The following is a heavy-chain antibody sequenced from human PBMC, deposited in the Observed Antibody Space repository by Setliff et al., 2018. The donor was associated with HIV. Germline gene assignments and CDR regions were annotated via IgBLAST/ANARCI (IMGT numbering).Heavy chain of an antibody. D-gene: IGHD2-2*02. Sequence: SETLSLTCTVSGGSISSGGYYWSWIRQHPGKGLEWIGYISYSWGTYYKPSLKSRVTISVDTSKNQLSLKLSSVTAADTAVYYCARVPSIETILFDSLGQGTLVTVSS. V-gene: IGHV4-31*03. CDR3: ARVPSIETILFDS. CDR2: ISYSWGT. CDR1: GGSISSGGYY. J-gene: IGHJ4*02.